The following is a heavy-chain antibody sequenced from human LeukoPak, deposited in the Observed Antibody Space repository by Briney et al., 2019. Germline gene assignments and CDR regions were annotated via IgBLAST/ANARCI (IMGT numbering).Heavy chain of an antibody. J-gene: IGHJ6*03. CDR3: AKGGGITNQYHMDV. V-gene: IGHV3-33*06. D-gene: IGHD1-7*01. CDR1: GFTFSSYG. Sequence: PGGSMRLSCSAYGFTFSSYGMHWVRQAPGKGLEWVADVWYDGSKKYYADSVKGRFSISRDNSKNTLYLQMNSLKAEDTAVYYCAKGGGITNQYHMDVWGKGTTVTVSS. CDR2: VWYDGSKK.